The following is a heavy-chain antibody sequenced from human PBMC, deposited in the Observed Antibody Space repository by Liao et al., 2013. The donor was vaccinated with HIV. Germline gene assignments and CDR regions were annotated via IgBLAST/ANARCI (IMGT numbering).Heavy chain of an antibody. J-gene: IGHJ6*03. CDR2: INHSGST. V-gene: IGHV4-34*01. CDR1: GGSFSGYY. Sequence: QVQLQQWGAGLLKPSETLSLTCAVYGGSFSGYYWSWIRQPPGKGLEWIGEINHSGSTNYNPSLKSRVTISVDTSKNQFSLKLSSVTAADTAVYYCASRFKRRDYMDVWGKGTTVTVSS. CDR3: ASRFKRRDYMDV. D-gene: IGHD3-3*01.